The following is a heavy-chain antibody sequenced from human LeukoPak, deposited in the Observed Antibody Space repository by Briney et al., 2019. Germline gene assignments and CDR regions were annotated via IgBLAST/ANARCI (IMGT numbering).Heavy chain of an antibody. CDR2: IFYNGST. D-gene: IGHD1-26*01. V-gene: IGHV4-59*08. CDR1: GGSISSYY. CDR3: ARSDSVSYSMGY. Sequence: SETLSLTCTVSGGSISSYYWSWIRQPPGKGLEWIGFIFYNGSTNYNPSLKSRVTISVDTSKNQFSLKLSSVTAADTALYYCARSDSVSYSMGYWGQGTLVTVSS. J-gene: IGHJ4*02.